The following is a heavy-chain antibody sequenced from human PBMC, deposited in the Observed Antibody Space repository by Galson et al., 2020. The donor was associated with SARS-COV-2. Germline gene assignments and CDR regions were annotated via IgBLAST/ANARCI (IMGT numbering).Heavy chain of an antibody. J-gene: IGHJ6*02. CDR2: IYYSGST. CDR1: AGAISSGGYY. Sequence: SETLSLTCTVSAGAISSGGYYWTWIRHLPGKGLEWIVNIYYSGSTDYNASLKSRVTISVDTSKNQFSLKLSSVTAADTAVYYCAGGWYVGLNYYYGLDVWGQGTTVTVSS. D-gene: IGHD6-19*01. V-gene: IGHV4-31*03. CDR3: AGGWYVGLNYYYGLDV.